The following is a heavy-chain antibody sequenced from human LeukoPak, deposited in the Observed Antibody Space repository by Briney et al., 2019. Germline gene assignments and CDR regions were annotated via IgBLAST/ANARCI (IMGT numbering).Heavy chain of an antibody. CDR1: GYSFTSYW. D-gene: IGHD6-19*01. V-gene: IGHV5-10-1*01. CDR2: IDPSDSYT. J-gene: IGHJ4*02. Sequence: GESLKISCKGSGYSFTSYWISWVRQMPGKGLEWMGRIDPSDSYTNYSPSFQGHVTISADKSISTAYLQWSSLKASDTAMYYCASTHWYSSGYPYFGYWGQGTLVTVSS. CDR3: ASTHWYSSGYPYFGY.